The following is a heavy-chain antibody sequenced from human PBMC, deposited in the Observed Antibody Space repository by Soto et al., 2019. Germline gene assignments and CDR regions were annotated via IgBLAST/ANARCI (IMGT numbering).Heavy chain of an antibody. J-gene: IGHJ6*01. CDR1: GFSLSTSGMG. CDR2: IYWDDDK. D-gene: IGHD3-3*01. Sequence: SGPTLVNPTQTLTLTCTFSGFSLSTSGMGVAWIRQPPGKALEWLALIYWDDDKRYSPSLKSRLTITKDTSKNQVVLTLTKMDHVDTATYFCAHSFGGAVMGYYHHEMHVCCQGTTVTV. CDR3: AHSFGGAVMGYYHHEMHV. V-gene: IGHV2-5*02.